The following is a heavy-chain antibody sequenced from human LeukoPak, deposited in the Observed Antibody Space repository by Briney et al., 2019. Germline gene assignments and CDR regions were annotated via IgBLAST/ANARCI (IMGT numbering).Heavy chain of an antibody. CDR1: GFTVSSNY. J-gene: IGHJ4*02. CDR2: IYYSGST. Sequence: GSLRLSCAASGFTVSSNYMSWIRQPPGKGLEWIGSIYYSGSTYYNPSLKSRVTISVDTSKNQFSLKLSSVTAADTAVYYCARRDHYEYQLDYWGQGTLVTVSS. CDR3: ARRDHYEYQLDY. D-gene: IGHD2-2*01. V-gene: IGHV4-39*01.